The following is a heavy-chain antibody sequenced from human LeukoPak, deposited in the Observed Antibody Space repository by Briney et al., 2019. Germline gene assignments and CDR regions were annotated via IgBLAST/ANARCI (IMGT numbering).Heavy chain of an antibody. D-gene: IGHD6-19*01. CDR3: ARDTGDSGWYWDPYYYYYMDV. CDR1: GFTFSSYS. Sequence: PGGSLRLSCAASGFTFSSYSMNWVRQAPGKGLEWVSSISSSSSYIYYADSVKGRFTISRDNAKNSLYLQMNSLRAEDTAVYYCARDTGDSGWYWDPYYYYYMDVWGKGTTVTISS. CDR2: ISSSSSYI. J-gene: IGHJ6*03. V-gene: IGHV3-21*01.